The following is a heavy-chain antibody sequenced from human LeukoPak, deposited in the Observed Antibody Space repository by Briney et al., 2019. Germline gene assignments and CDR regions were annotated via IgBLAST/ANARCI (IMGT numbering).Heavy chain of an antibody. V-gene: IGHV4-4*07. J-gene: IGHJ4*02. CDR3: ARLGGNFDY. CDR1: GGSISTYF. Sequence: PSETLSLTCTVPGGSISTYFWSWIRQSPGKGLEWIGYIHSGGITDYHPSLKSRVTLTADTSKNQLSLRLTSVTAADTAVYYCARLGGNFDYWGQGKLVTVSS. CDR2: IHSGGIT. D-gene: IGHD1-26*01.